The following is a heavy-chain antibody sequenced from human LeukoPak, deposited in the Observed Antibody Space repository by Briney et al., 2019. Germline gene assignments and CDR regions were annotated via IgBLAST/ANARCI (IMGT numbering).Heavy chain of an antibody. Sequence: GGSLRLSCAASGFTFSSYSMTWVRQAPGKGLEWVSAISGSGSAEEYADSVKGRFDISRDNSKNTLYLQMNSLRADDTAIYYCARCLGGTCNRGALDIWGQGTVATVSS. J-gene: IGHJ3*02. CDR3: ARCLGGTCNRGALDI. V-gene: IGHV3-23*01. D-gene: IGHD2-15*01. CDR1: GFTFSSYS. CDR2: ISGSGSAE.